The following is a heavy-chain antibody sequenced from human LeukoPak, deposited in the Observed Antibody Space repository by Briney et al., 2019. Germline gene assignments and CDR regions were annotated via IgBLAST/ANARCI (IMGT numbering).Heavy chain of an antibody. CDR1: GFTFSSSA. D-gene: IGHD1-26*01. CDR3: AKTTIVGVTVDAFDI. J-gene: IGHJ3*02. Sequence: GGSLRLSCAASGFTFSSSAMNWVRQAPGKGLEWVSAISISGDDTYYAESVKGRFTISRDNSKNTLYLQMNSLRAEDTAVYYCAKTTIVGVTVDAFDIWGQGTMVTVSS. V-gene: IGHV3-23*01. CDR2: ISISGDDT.